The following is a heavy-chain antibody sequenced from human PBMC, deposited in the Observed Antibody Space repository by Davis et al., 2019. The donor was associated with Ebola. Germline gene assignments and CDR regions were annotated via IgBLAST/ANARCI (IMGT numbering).Heavy chain of an antibody. V-gene: IGHV3-48*04. Sequence: GGSLRLSCAASGFSFGTYWMHWVRQVPGKGLEWVSYISSSSSTIYYADSVKGRFTISRDNAKNSLYLQMNSLRAEDTAVYYCARRGNNSWYYYFDYWGQGTLVTVSS. D-gene: IGHD6-13*01. CDR1: GFSFGTYW. CDR2: ISSSSSTI. J-gene: IGHJ4*02. CDR3: ARRGNNSWYYYFDY.